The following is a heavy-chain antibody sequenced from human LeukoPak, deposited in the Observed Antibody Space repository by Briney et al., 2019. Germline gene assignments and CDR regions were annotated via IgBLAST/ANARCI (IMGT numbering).Heavy chain of an antibody. J-gene: IGHJ4*02. Sequence: PGGSLRLSCAASGFTFSSYWMSWVRQAPGKGLEWVANIKQDGSEKYYVDSVKGRFTISRDNAKNSLYLQMNSLRAEDTAVYYCARYIAGSYYPYYFDYWGQGTLVTVSS. CDR3: ARYIAGSYYPYYFDY. CDR1: GFTFSSYW. D-gene: IGHD3-10*01. CDR2: IKQDGSEK. V-gene: IGHV3-7*01.